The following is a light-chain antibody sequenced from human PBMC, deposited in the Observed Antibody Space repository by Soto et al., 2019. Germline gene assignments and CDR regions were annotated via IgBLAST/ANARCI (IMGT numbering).Light chain of an antibody. V-gene: IGLV2-14*01. Sequence: QSVLTQPASVSGSPGQSITISCTGTSSDVGGYNYVSWYQQHPGKAPKLIIFEVSYRPSGISNRFFASKSGDTASLTISGLQADDEADYYCCSYTESRTHSFGSGTNVTV. CDR3: CSYTESRTHS. J-gene: IGLJ1*01. CDR1: SSDVGGYNY. CDR2: EVS.